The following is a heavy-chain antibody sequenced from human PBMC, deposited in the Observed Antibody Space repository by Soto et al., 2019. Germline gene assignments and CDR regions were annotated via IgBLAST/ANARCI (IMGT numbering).Heavy chain of an antibody. V-gene: IGHV3-53*01. J-gene: IGHJ3*01. CDR3: ETDLYEGDLDV. D-gene: IGHD2-21*01. CDR1: GFLVTNNY. CDR2: MYSDGRT. Sequence: GGSLRLSFAASGFLVTNNYMTWVRQAPGMGLDWVSAMYSDGRTFYAESVKGRFIISRHKSDNTLYLQMNILRAADTAVYYCETDLYEGDLDVWGQGTMVTVSS.